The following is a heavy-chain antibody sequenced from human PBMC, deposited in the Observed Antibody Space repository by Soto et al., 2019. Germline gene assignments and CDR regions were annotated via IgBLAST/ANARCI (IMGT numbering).Heavy chain of an antibody. CDR2: ISGSGGST. D-gene: IGHD6-6*01. V-gene: IGHV3-23*01. CDR1: GFTFSSYA. J-gene: IGHJ6*02. Sequence: EVQLLESGGGLVQPGGSLRLSCAASGFTFSSYAMSWVRQAPGKGLEWVSAISGSGGSTYYADSVKGRFTISRDNSKKTLDLQKDSVRAEDTDVYYCAKVNGYSSSSAPIRYYYYYGMDVWGQETTVTVSS. CDR3: AKVNGYSSSSAPIRYYYYYGMDV.